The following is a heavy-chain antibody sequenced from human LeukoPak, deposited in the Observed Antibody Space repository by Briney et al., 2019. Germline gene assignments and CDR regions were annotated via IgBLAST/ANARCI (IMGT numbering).Heavy chain of an antibody. D-gene: IGHD2-2*01. CDR2: IYTSGST. J-gene: IGHJ5*02. CDR3: ARGYCSSTSCYWDNWFDP. Sequence: SETLSLTCTVSGGSISSGSYYWSWIRQPAGKGLEWIGRIYTSGSTNYNPSLKSRVTISVDTSKSQFSLKLSSVTAADTAVYYCARGYCSSTSCYWDNWFDPWGQGTLVTVSS. V-gene: IGHV4-61*02. CDR1: GGSISSGSYY.